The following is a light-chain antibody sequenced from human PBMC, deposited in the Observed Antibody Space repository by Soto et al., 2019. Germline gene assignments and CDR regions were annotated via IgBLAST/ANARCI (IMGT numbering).Light chain of an antibody. J-gene: IGKJ1*01. CDR1: QSISSY. CDR3: QHYNNRSPWT. Sequence: LSRGKRSILSGGASQSISSYLAWHQQKPGQAPRLLIHGASTRATGIPARISGSGSGTELTLTTSGPPYEDYPVSYCQHYNNRSPWTFAQGTKVDIK. CDR2: GAS. V-gene: IGKV3-15*01.